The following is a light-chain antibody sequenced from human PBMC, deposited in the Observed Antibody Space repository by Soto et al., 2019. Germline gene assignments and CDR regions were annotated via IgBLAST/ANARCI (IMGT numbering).Light chain of an antibody. Sequence: QSALTQPAFVSGSPGQSITISCTGTNSVVGGYNFVSWYQQHPGKVPKLMIYDVTNRPSGVSNRFSGSKSGNTASLTISGLQAEDEADYYCSSYTSSSTLVFGTGAKLTVL. CDR1: NSVVGGYNF. CDR3: SSYTSSSTLV. J-gene: IGLJ1*01. CDR2: DVT. V-gene: IGLV2-14*01.